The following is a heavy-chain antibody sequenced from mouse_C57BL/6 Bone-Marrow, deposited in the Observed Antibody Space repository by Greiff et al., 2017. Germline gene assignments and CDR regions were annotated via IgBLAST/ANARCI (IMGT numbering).Heavy chain of an antibody. CDR1: GYTFTSYT. CDR3: ARSRQISYYYGSDYYAMDY. Sequence: QVQLQQSGAELARPGASVKMSCKASGYTFTSYTMHWVKQRPGQGLEWIGYINPSSGYTTYNQKFKDKATLTADKSSSTAYMQLSSLTSEDSAVYYCARSRQISYYYGSDYYAMDYWGQGTSVTVSS. J-gene: IGHJ4*01. V-gene: IGHV1-4*01. CDR2: INPSSGYT. D-gene: IGHD1-1*01.